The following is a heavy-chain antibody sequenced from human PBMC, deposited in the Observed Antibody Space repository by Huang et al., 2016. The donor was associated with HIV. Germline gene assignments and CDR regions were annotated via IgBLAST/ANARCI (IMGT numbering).Heavy chain of an antibody. J-gene: IGHJ6*02. Sequence: LQLQESGPGLVKSSETLSLICTVSGGSISSSSYYWGWIRQPPGKGPEWSGSIYYTGKTYDNPPLKSRVTISVDTSKNQFSLKVNSVTAADTAVYYCARHGRVAGHYYNNMDVWGRGTTVTVSS. V-gene: IGHV4-39*01. CDR2: IYYTGKT. CDR3: ARHGRVAGHYYNNMDV. D-gene: IGHD6-19*01. CDR1: GGSISSSSYY.